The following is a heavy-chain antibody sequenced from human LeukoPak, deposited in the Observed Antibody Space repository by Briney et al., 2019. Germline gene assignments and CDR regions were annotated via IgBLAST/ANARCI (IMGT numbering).Heavy chain of an antibody. CDR3: ARSSIAARPIFNWFDP. Sequence: KPSETLPLTCAVYGGSFSGYYWSWIRQPPGKGLEWIGEINHSGGTNYNPSLKSRVTISVDTSKNQFSLKLSSVTAADTAVYYCARSSIAARPIFNWFDPWGQGTLVTVSS. D-gene: IGHD6-6*01. CDR1: GGSFSGYY. CDR2: INHSGGT. J-gene: IGHJ5*02. V-gene: IGHV4-34*01.